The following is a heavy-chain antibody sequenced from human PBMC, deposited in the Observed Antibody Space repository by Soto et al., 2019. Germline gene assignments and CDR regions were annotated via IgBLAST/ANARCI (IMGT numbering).Heavy chain of an antibody. CDR1: GYSFTTYG. D-gene: IGHD6-6*01. V-gene: IGHV1-3*04. J-gene: IGHJ6*03. CDR3: ARGGEAGRRFAYFYHIDV. Sequence: QVQLLQSGAEVKRPGASVKVACTASGYSFTTYGIHWVRQAPGQSLEWMGWINTAKGNREYSGKFQVRVTISKDTAASASYKEWSILRAEDTAMYFCARGGEAGRRFAYFYHIDVWGKGTTVTVSS. CDR2: INTAKGNR.